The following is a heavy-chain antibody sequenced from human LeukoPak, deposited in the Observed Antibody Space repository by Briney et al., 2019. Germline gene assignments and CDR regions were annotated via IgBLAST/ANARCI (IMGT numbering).Heavy chain of an antibody. CDR2: INPNNGGT. J-gene: IGHJ4*02. CDR3: ARDRSYSSMPEY. Sequence: ASVKVSCKTSGYTFPDYYIHWVRQAPGQGFEWMGWINPNNGGTNYARRFLGRVTMTRDTSISTAYMELSSLRSDDTAVYYCARDRSYSSMPEYWRQGTLVTVCS. V-gene: IGHV1-2*02. CDR1: GYTFPDYY. D-gene: IGHD5-18*01.